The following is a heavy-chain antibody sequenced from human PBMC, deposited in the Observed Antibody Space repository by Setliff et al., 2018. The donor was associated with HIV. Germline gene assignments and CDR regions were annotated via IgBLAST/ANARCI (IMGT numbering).Heavy chain of an antibody. J-gene: IGHJ4*02. CDR1: GGSINRSNYY. D-gene: IGHD3-9*01. V-gene: IGHV4-39*01. CDR2: ISYTGST. Sequence: SETLSLTCTVPGGSINRSNYYWGWIRQPPGKGLEWIGTISYTGSTYYDPSLKSRVTISLDTSKNQFFLKLSSVTAPDTAIYYCARQTWEYYDTLTGHYRSPKNFDSWGQGTLVTVSS. CDR3: ARQTWEYYDTLTGHYRSPKNFDS.